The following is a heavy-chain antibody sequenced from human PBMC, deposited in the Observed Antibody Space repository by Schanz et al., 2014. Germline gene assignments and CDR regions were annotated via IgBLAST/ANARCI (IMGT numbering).Heavy chain of an antibody. CDR1: GFTVSSNY. CDR3: ARDMLRRYGALEI. V-gene: IGHV3-66*01. J-gene: IGHJ3*02. CDR2: IYGGST. D-gene: IGHD2-8*01. Sequence: EVQLVESRGVLVQPGGSLRLSCAASGFTVSSNYMSWVRQAPGKGLEWVSFIYGGSTYYADSVKGRFTISRDNSKNSLYLQMNSLRADDTAVYYCARDMLRRYGALEIWGRGTMVTVSS.